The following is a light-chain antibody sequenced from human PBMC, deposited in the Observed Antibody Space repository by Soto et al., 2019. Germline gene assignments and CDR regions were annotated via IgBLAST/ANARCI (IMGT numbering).Light chain of an antibody. CDR3: QQYNNWPPWT. CDR1: QSVSNN. Sequence: ILMTQSPATLSVSPGERATLSCRASQSVSNNLAWYQQKPGQAPRLLIYDASTRATGIPARFSGSGYGTEFTLTISGLQSEDFAVYYCQQYNNWPPWTFGQGTKVEI. V-gene: IGKV3-15*01. J-gene: IGKJ1*01. CDR2: DAS.